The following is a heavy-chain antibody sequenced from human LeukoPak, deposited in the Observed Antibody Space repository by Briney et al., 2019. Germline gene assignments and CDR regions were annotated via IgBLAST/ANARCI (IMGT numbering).Heavy chain of an antibody. J-gene: IGHJ6*03. CDR2: INSDGSST. Sequence: GGSLRLSCAASGFTFSSYWMHWVRQAPGKGLVWVSRINSDGSSTSYADSVKGRFTISRDNAKNTLYLQMNSLRAEDTAVYYCARGLYNCNLYYYYYMDVWGKGTTVTVSS. D-gene: IGHD1-20*01. CDR1: GFTFSSYW. V-gene: IGHV3-74*01. CDR3: ARGLYNCNLYYYYYMDV.